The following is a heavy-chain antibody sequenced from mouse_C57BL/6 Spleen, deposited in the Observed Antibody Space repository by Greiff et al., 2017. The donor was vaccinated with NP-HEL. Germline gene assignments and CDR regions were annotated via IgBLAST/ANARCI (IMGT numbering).Heavy chain of an antibody. CDR3: ARDWDVGY. CDR1: GFTFSDYG. CDR2: ISSGSSTI. Sequence: EVKLLESGGGLVKPGASLKLSCAASGFTFSDYGMHWVRQAPEKGLEWVAYISSGSSTIYYADTVKGRFTISRDNAKNTLFLQMTSLRSEDTAMYYCARDWDVGYWGQGTTLTVSS. D-gene: IGHD4-1*01. V-gene: IGHV5-17*01. J-gene: IGHJ2*01.